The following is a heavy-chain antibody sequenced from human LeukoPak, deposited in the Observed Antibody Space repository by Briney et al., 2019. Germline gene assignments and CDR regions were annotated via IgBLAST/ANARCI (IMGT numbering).Heavy chain of an antibody. CDR1: GGSISSSNW. V-gene: IGHV4-4*02. J-gene: IGHJ4*02. CDR3: ARDHYDSSGYPFDY. CDR2: IYYSGTT. Sequence: PSETLSLTCAVSGGSISSSNWWTWVRQPPGKGLEWIGEIYYSGTTKYNPSLKSRVTISVDKSNNQFSLKVTSVTAADTAVYYCARDHYDSSGYPFDYWGQGTLVTVSS. D-gene: IGHD3-22*01.